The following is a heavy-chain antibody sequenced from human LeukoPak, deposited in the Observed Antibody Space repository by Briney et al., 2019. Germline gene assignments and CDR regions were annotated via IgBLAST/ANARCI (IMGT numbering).Heavy chain of an antibody. V-gene: IGHV4-34*01. D-gene: IGHD6-13*01. CDR1: GGSFSGYY. CDR3: ARTRAAAWSSYYKDV. Sequence: SEALSLTCAVYGGSFSGYYWSWIRQPPGKGLEWIGEINHSGSTNYNPSLKSRVTISVDTSKNQFSLKLSSVTAADTAVYYCARTRAAAWSSYYKDVWGKGTTVTVSS. CDR2: INHSGST. J-gene: IGHJ6*03.